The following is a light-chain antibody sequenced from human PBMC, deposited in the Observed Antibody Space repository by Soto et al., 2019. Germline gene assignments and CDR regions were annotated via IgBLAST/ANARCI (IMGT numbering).Light chain of an antibody. CDR2: GAS. V-gene: IGKV1-9*01. CDR1: QDISSY. J-gene: IGKJ4*01. CDR3: QQVHDYPIT. Sequence: DIQLTQSPSFLSASVGDRVTVTCRSSQDISSYLAWYQQKPGKAPKILIYGASTLQSGVPPRFGGSGSGTAFTLTISSLQPEDFATYFCQQVHDYPITFGGGTRVELK.